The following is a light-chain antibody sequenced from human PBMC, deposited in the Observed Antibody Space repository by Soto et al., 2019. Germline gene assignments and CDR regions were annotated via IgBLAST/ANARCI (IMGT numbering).Light chain of an antibody. CDR2: EVS. V-gene: IGLV2-14*01. CDR3: SSYTTSSTYA. Sequence: QSALTQPPSASGSLGQSVTISCTGTSSDIGDYNYVSWYQQHAGKAPKLMIYEVSNRPSGVSNRFSGSKSGNTASLTISGLQAEDEADYYCSSYTTSSTYAFGTGTKLTVL. CDR1: SSDIGDYNY. J-gene: IGLJ1*01.